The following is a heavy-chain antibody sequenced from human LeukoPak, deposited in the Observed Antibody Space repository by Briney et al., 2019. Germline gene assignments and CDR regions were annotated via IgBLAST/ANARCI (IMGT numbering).Heavy chain of an antibody. Sequence: GGSLRLSCAASGFTFSNYWMSWVRQAPGKGLEWVAHIKPDGSEKHYVDSVKGRFTPFRDDAKNSVYLQMNSLRVEDTAVHYCARDSGTGGPWGQGTTVTVSS. CDR1: GFTFSNYW. J-gene: IGHJ5*02. CDR3: ARDSGTGGP. CDR2: IKPDGSEK. D-gene: IGHD6-19*01. V-gene: IGHV3-7*01.